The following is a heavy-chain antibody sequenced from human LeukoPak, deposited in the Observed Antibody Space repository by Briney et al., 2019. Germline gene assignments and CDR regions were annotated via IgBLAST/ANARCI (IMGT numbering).Heavy chain of an antibody. CDR2: ISDIGSI. CDR1: GGSISSYY. D-gene: IGHD1-26*01. V-gene: IGHV4-59*08. J-gene: IGHJ6*02. Sequence: SETLSPTCTVSGGSISSYYWSWIRQPPGKGLEWIAYISDIGSINYNPSLKSRVTISLDTSKNQFSLKLSSVTAADTTVYYCARHQGWVGATDYGMDVWGQGTTVTVSS. CDR3: ARHQGWVGATDYGMDV.